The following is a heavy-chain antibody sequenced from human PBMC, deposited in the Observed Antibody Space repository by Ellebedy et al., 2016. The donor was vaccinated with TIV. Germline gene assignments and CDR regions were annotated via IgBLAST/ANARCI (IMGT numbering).Heavy chain of an antibody. Sequence: GESLKISCAASGFTFSSYWMSWVRQAPGKGLEWVANIKQDESEKYYGESVKGRFTISRDNAKNSLFLQMNSLRAEDTAMYHCARIHNSGYSQYWGQGTLVTVSS. CDR3: ARIHNSGYSQY. CDR1: GFTFSSYW. CDR2: IKQDESEK. J-gene: IGHJ4*02. V-gene: IGHV3-7*03. D-gene: IGHD3-22*01.